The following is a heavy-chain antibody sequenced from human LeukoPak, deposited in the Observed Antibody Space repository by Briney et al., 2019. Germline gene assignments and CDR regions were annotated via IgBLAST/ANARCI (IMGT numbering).Heavy chain of an antibody. D-gene: IGHD4-23*01. CDR2: IRYDGSKQ. CDR1: GFLFRDYG. J-gene: IGHJ4*02. CDR3: ARGMRWRGSSSPGDY. Sequence: GGSLRLSCTASGFLFRDYGMNWVRQAPGKGLEWVTFIRYDGSKQYYADSVKGRFTISKDNSKNTVSLQMNSLRSEDTAVYYCARGMRWRGSSSPGDYWGQGTLVTVSS. V-gene: IGHV3-30*02.